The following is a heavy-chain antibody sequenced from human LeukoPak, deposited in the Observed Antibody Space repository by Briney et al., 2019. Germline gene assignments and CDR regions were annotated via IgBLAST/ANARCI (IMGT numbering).Heavy chain of an antibody. CDR1: GYTLTDYY. D-gene: IGHD4/OR15-4a*01. J-gene: IGHJ4*02. V-gene: IGHV1-2*06. CDR2: INPNSGGT. Sequence: ASVKVSCKASGYTLTDYYMHWVRQAPGQGLEWMGRINPNSGGTNYAQKFQGRVTMTRDTSISTAYMELSRLRSDDTAVYYCARAPPMVEFDYWGQGTLVAVSS. CDR3: ARAPPMVEFDY.